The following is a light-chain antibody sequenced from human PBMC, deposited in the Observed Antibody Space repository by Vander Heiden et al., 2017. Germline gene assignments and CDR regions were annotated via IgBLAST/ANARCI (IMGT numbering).Light chain of an antibody. CDR3: QVWERSRDHPHVV. CDR1: NIGRKS. V-gene: IGLV3-21*02. Sequence: SYVLTQPPSVSVAPGQTARITCGGNNIGRKSWHLYQQKPGQAPWRVVFVDSDRPSGSSERFAGSNSGNTATLTISRGEAGDEADYYCQVWERSRDHPHVVFGGGTKLTVL. CDR2: VDS. J-gene: IGLJ2*01.